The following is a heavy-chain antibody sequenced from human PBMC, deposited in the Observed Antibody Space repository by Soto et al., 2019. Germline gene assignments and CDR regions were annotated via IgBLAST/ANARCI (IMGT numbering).Heavy chain of an antibody. CDR2: IIPLLGIA. J-gene: IGHJ6*02. CDR3: WRKSHIVATIARGVAV. CDR1: GGTFSSYT. D-gene: IGHD5-12*01. Sequence: QVQLVQSGAEVKKPGSSVKVSCKASGGTFSSYTISWVRQAPGQGLEWMGRIIPLLGIANYRQKFQGRVTMSADKSTSKAYMELSGLRSEGTAVYYCWRKSHIVATIARGVAVWGQGTTVTVSS. V-gene: IGHV1-69*02.